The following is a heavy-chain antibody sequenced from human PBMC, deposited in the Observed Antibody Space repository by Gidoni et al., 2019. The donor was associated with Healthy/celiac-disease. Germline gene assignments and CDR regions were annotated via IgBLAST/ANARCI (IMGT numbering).Heavy chain of an antibody. CDR3: AKRGMGLVFDY. CDR2: IEHSGST. Sequence: QVQLQPWGAGLLKPSETLSLTCAVYGGYFSGYCWSWIRQPPGRGREWIGEIEHSGSTNSNPSLKGRVIISVDTVKNQFSLKLSSVTAADTAVYYCAKRGMGLVFDYWCQGTLVTVSS. V-gene: IGHV4-34*01. D-gene: IGHD3-9*01. J-gene: IGHJ4*02. CDR1: GGYFSGYC.